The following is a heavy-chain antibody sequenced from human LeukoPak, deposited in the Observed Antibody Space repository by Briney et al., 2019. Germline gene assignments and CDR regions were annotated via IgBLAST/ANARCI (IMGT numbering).Heavy chain of an antibody. D-gene: IGHD6-19*01. CDR3: ATGSRSSGRYYFDY. CDR2: IKQDGSEK. V-gene: IGHV3-7*01. CDR1: GVSLRFSG. Sequence: GGSLKLSCAVSGVSLRFSGMHWVRQAPGKGLEWVANIKQDGSEKYYVDSVKGRFTISRDNAKNSLYLQMNSLRAEDTAVYYCATGSRSSGRYYFDYWGQGTLVTVSS. J-gene: IGHJ4*02.